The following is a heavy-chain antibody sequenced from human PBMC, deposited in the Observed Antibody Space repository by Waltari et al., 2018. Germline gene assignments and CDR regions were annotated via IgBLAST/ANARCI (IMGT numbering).Heavy chain of an antibody. CDR3: AKRGAPGELWFFDY. CDR2: VGSSGAAT. CDR1: GCTFRDYA. D-gene: IGHD2-21*01. V-gene: IGHV3-23*01. Sequence: EVQLLESGGGLVQPGGSLILSCTVSGCTFRDYAMTWVRQAPGKGLEWVALVGSSGAATYYADSVKGRFSISRDNSRNTLYLQMNSLRAEDTAMYYCAKRGAPGELWFFDYWGQGNLVTVSS. J-gene: IGHJ4*02.